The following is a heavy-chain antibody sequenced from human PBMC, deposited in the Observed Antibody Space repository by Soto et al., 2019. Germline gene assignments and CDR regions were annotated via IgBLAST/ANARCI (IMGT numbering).Heavy chain of an antibody. CDR3: ARSQDCSGGSCYSAS. V-gene: IGHV1-8*01. Sequence: QVQLVQSGAEVKKPGASVKVSCKASGYTFTSYDINWVRQDTGQGLAWMGWMNPNSGNTGYAQKFQGRVTMTRNTSISTAYMELSSLRSEDTAVYYCARSQDCSGGSCYSASWGQGTLVTVSS. J-gene: IGHJ5*02. CDR2: MNPNSGNT. CDR1: GYTFTSYD. D-gene: IGHD2-15*01.